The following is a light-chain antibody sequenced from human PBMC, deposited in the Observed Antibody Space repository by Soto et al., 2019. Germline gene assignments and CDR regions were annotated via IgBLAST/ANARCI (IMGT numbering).Light chain of an antibody. CDR2: KAS. CDR1: QNINSW. V-gene: IGKV1-5*03. J-gene: IGKJ1*01. CDR3: QQYKSYWT. Sequence: DLQMSHSSSTLSASLRDRVTINCRASQNINSWLAWYQQKPGQAPNLLIYKASSLENGVPSRFSGSGYGTEFTLTISSLQPDDFATYYCQQYKSYWTFGQGTKV.